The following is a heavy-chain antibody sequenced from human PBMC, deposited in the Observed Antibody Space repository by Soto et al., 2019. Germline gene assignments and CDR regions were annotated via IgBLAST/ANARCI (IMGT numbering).Heavy chain of an antibody. CDR3: ATSQKGYNWNYFDH. J-gene: IGHJ4*02. D-gene: IGHD1-20*01. V-gene: IGHV4-39*01. CDR1: GGSISGSYYY. Sequence: ETLSLTCAVSGGSISGSYYYWAWLRQSPGKGPEWIGSVFYTGFASYNPSLESRVSVSVDTSKSQFSLKLSAVTAADTAVYYCATSQKGYNWNYFDHWGQGALVTVSS. CDR2: VFYTGFA.